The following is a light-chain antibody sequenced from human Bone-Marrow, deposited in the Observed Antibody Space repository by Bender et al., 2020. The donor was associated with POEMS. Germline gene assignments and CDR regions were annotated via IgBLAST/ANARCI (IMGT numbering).Light chain of an antibody. CDR2: QDN. J-gene: IGLJ2*01. Sequence: SYELTQPPSVSVSPGQTASITCSGDKLGNKYACWYQQKPGQPPVLVIYQDNKRPSGIPERFSGSNSGNTATLTISGTQAMDEADYYCQAWDSSTLVFGGGTKLTVL. CDR3: QAWDSSTLV. CDR1: KLGNKY. V-gene: IGLV3-1*01.